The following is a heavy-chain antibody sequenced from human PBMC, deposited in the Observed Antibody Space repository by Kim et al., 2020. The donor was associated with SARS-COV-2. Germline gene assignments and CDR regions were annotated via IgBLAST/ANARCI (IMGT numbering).Heavy chain of an antibody. V-gene: IGHV4-39*07. D-gene: IGHD5-12*01. CDR3: ARGGDGYTILYYFDY. J-gene: IGHJ4*02. Sequence: PSRKSGVTISVDTAKNQFSLKLSSVTAADTAVYYCARGGDGYTILYYFDYWGQGTLVTVSS.